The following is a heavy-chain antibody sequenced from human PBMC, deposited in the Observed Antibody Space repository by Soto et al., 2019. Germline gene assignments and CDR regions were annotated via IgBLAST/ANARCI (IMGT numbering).Heavy chain of an antibody. CDR1: GYTFTSYG. CDR3: ARGSCGGGSCYYYGMDV. V-gene: IGHV1-18*01. J-gene: IGHJ6*02. CDR2: ISAYNGNT. Sequence: QVQLVQSGAEVKKPGASVKVSCKASGYTFTSYGISWVRQAPGQGLEWMGWISAYNGNTNYAQKLQGRVTMTTDTATSTAYMELRSLRSDDTAVYYCARGSCGGGSCYYYGMDVWGQGTTVTVSS. D-gene: IGHD2-15*01.